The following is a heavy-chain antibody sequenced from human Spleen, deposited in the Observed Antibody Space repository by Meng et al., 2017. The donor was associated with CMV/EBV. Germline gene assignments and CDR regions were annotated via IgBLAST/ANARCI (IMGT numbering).Heavy chain of an antibody. V-gene: IGHV1-2*02. J-gene: IGHJ1*01. CDR3: AREDVALVTGLFDI. CDR1: GYTFTGHY. Sequence: SGYTFTGHYLQWVRQAPGQGLEWMGWINPYSGDTNFAQKFQGRITMTRDTSISTAYVELRGLRSDDTAFYFCAREDVALVTGLFDIWGQGTLVTVSS. CDR2: INPYSGDT. D-gene: IGHD5-18*01.